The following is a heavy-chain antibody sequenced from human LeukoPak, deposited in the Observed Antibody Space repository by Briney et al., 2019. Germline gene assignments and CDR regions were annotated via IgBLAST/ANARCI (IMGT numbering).Heavy chain of an antibody. D-gene: IGHD2-2*02. CDR3: ASYCSSTSCYIGPGAFDI. J-gene: IGHJ3*02. CDR2: IYYSGST. Sequence: SETLSLTCTVSGGSISSSSYYWGWIRQPPGKGLEWIGSIYYSGSTYYNPSLKSRVTISVDTSKNQFSLKLSSVTAADTAVYYCASYCSSTSCYIGPGAFDIWGQGTMVTVSS. V-gene: IGHV4-39*01. CDR1: GGSISSSSYY.